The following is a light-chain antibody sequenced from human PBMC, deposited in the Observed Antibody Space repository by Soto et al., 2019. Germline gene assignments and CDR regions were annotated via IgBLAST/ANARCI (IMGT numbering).Light chain of an antibody. CDR2: GAS. CDR1: QSVSRN. Sequence: EIVMTQSPATLSVSPGERATLSCRASQSVSRNLAWYQQKPAQAPRLLIYGASTRATGIPARFSGSGSGTEFTLTISSLQSEDFAVYYFQQYNNWPGYTFGQGTKVEIK. CDR3: QQYNNWPGYT. J-gene: IGKJ2*01. V-gene: IGKV3D-15*01.